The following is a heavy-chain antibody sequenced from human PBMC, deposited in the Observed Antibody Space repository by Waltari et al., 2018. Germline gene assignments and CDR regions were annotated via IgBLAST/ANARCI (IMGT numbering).Heavy chain of an antibody. D-gene: IGHD3-3*01. V-gene: IGHV3-30*18. CDR2: IAYDGTNE. CDR3: AKPQGTDLYYFDH. J-gene: IGHJ4*02. Sequence: QVQLVESGGGVVQSGRSLRRSCAASGFTSSTPGMHWVRQAPGKGLEWVALIAYDGTNEVYADSVQGRFTISRDNYKKTLYLQMDSLRAEDTAVYYCAKPQGTDLYYFDHWGQGTLVTVSS. CDR1: GFTSSTPG.